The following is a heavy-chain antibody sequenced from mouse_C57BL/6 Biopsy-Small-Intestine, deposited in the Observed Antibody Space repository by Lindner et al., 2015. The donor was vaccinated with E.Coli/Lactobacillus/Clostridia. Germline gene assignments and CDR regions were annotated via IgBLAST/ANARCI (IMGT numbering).Heavy chain of an antibody. CDR2: LILTMMVP. CDR3: ARVGLVYYAMDY. Sequence: VQLQESGPELVKPGASVKMSCKASGNTFTYLCYTLGEAERPGRALSGLDILILTMMVPTTMRSSKDKATLTSDKSSSTAYMELSSLTSEDSAVYYCARVGLVYYAMDYWGQGTSVTVSS. D-gene: IGHD2-2*01. V-gene: IGHV1-14*01. J-gene: IGHJ4*01. CDR1: GNTFTYLC.